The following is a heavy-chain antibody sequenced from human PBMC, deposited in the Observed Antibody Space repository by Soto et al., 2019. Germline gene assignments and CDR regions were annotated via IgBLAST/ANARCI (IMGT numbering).Heavy chain of an antibody. J-gene: IGHJ4*02. V-gene: IGHV4-59*08. Sequence: SETLSLTCTVSGGSISSYYWSWIRQPPGKGLEWIGYIYYSGSTNYNPSLKSRVTISVDTSKNQFSLKLSSVTAADTAVYYCARLASPLDPLDYWGQGTLVTVSS. CDR3: ARLASPLDPLDY. CDR1: GGSISSYY. CDR2: IYYSGST. D-gene: IGHD1-1*01.